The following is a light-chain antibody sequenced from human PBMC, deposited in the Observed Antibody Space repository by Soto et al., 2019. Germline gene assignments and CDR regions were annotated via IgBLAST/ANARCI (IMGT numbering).Light chain of an antibody. CDR1: QSVSSK. J-gene: IGKJ2*01. Sequence: EIVMTQSPATLYVSPGERATLSCRASQSVSSKLAWYQQKSGQAPRLLIHGASTRATGIPARFSGSGSGTEFTLTISSLQSEDFAVYYCQQYHDWPPLTFGQGTKLEIK. CDR2: GAS. CDR3: QQYHDWPPLT. V-gene: IGKV3-15*01.